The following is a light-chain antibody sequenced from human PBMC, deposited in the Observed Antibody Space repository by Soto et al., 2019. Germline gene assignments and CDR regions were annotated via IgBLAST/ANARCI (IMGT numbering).Light chain of an antibody. J-gene: IGKJ1*01. V-gene: IGKV3-15*01. CDR2: GAS. CDR1: QSVISD. Sequence: EIVLTQSPATLSLSPVERATLSCMASQSVISDLALYHPTPGQAPRLLLYGASTRATGIPARFGGSGSGTEFTLTLNSLQSEDFAVYYCQQYNNWPRPCGQGTKGDIK. CDR3: QQYNNWPRP.